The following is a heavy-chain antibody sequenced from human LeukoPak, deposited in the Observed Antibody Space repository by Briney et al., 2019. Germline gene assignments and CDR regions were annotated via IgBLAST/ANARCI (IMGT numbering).Heavy chain of an antibody. CDR3: SLVSGSYDLDAFDI. V-gene: IGHV4-34*01. CDR2: INHSGSS. D-gene: IGHD3-22*01. Sequence: SKTLSLTCAVYGGSFSGYYWSWIRQPPGKGLEWIGEINHSGSSNYNPSLKSRVTISVDTSKNLFSLKLSSVTATDTAVYYCSLVSGSYDLDAFDIWGQGTMVTVSS. CDR1: GGSFSGYY. J-gene: IGHJ3*02.